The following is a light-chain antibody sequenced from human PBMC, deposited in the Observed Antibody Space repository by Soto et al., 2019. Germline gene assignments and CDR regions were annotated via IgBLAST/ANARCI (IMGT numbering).Light chain of an antibody. CDR3: QQYESTPPT. CDR2: WAS. V-gene: IGKV4-1*01. Sequence: DIVMTQYPDSLAVSLGERATINCKSSQSVLYSSNNKNYLAWYQQIPGQPPKLLIYWASTRESGVPDRFSGSGSGTDFTLTITSLQAEDVAVYYCQQYESTPPTFGQGTKLEIK. CDR1: QSVLYSSNNKNY. J-gene: IGKJ2*01.